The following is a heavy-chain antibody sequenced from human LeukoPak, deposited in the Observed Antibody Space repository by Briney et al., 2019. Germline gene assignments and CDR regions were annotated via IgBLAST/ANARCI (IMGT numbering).Heavy chain of an antibody. CDR3: ARSQIADFDY. CDR2: ISWNSGSI. J-gene: IGHJ4*02. CDR1: GFTFDDYA. Sequence: PGRSLRLSCAASGFTFDDYAMHWVRQAPGKGLEWVSGISWNSGSIGYADSVKGRFTISRDNAKNSLYLQMNSLRAEDTAVYYCARSQIADFDYWGQGTLVTVSS. V-gene: IGHV3-9*01.